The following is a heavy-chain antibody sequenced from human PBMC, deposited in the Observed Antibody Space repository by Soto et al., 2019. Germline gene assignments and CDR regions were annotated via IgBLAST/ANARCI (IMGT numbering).Heavy chain of an antibody. J-gene: IGHJ3*02. CDR3: ARDSASSSFDAFDI. CDR1: GFTFSSYS. Sequence: EVQLVESGGGLVKPGGPLRLSCAASGFTFSSYSMNWVRQAPGKGLEWVSSISSSSSYIYYADSVKGRFTISRDNAKNSLYLQMNSLRAEDTAVYYCARDSASSSFDAFDIWGQGTMVTVSS. V-gene: IGHV3-21*01. D-gene: IGHD6-6*01. CDR2: ISSSSSYI.